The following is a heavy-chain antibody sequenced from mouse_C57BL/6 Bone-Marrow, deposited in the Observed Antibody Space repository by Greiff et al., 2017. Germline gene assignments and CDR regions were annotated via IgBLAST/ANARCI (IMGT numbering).Heavy chain of an antibody. CDR3: ARLGGFAY. CDR2: ISDGGSYT. Sequence: EVQRVESGGGLVKPGGSLKLSCAASGFTFSSYAMSWVRQTPEKRLEWVATISDGGSYTYYPDNVKGRFAISRDNAKNNRFLQMSHLKSEDTAMYYCARLGGFAYWGQGTLVTVSA. V-gene: IGHV5-4*01. J-gene: IGHJ3*01. CDR1: GFTFSSYA.